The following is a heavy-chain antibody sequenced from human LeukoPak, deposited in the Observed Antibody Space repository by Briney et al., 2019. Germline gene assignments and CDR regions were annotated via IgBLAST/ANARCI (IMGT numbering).Heavy chain of an antibody. D-gene: IGHD5-18*01. Sequence: GGSLRLSCAASGFTFTSYWMHWVRQVPGKGLVWVSRIHSDGTSTNYADSVKGRFTIPRDNAKNTLYLQMNSLRVEDTAVYYCARDHRGYSYGRFGPTDYWGQGTLVTVSS. CDR2: IHSDGTST. J-gene: IGHJ4*02. CDR1: GFTFTSYW. V-gene: IGHV3-74*01. CDR3: ARDHRGYSYGRFGPTDY.